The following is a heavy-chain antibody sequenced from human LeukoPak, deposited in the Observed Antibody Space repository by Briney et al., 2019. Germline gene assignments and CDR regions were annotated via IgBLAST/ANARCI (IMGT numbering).Heavy chain of an antibody. Sequence: ASVKVSCKASGYTVTIYGISWVRQAPGQGLEWMGLISAYNGNTNYAQKLQGRVTMTTDTSTSTAYMELRSLRSDDTAVYYCARDWRDGKWGYFDYWGQGTLVTVSS. CDR2: ISAYNGNT. J-gene: IGHJ4*02. CDR1: GYTVTIYG. V-gene: IGHV1-18*01. D-gene: IGHD3-16*01. CDR3: ARDWRDGKWGYFDY.